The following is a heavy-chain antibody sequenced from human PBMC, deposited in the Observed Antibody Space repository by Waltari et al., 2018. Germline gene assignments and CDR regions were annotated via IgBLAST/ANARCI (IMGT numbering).Heavy chain of an antibody. J-gene: IGHJ4*02. V-gene: IGHV3-74*01. CDR1: GFTFSSYW. CDR2: INSDGSST. CDR3: ARATQYYYDSLPY. Sequence: EVQLVESGGGLVQPGGSLRLSCAASGFTFSSYWMHWVRQAPGKGLVLVSRINSDGSSTSYADSVKGRFTISRDNAKNTLYLQMNSLRAEDTAVYYCARATQYYYDSLPYWGQGTLVTVSS. D-gene: IGHD3-22*01.